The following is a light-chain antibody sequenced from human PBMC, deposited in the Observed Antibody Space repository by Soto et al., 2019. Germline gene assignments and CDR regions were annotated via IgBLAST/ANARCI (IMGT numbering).Light chain of an antibody. J-gene: IGLJ3*02. V-gene: IGLV1-44*01. CDR1: SSNVGRNT. Sequence: QSGLTQPPSASGTPGQTIIISCSGSSSNVGRNTVNWYQHLPGTAPKVLIYRNSHRPSGVPDRFSGSQSGSSASLAISGLQSEDEADYYCAAWDDNLMGLVFGGGTQLTVL. CDR3: AAWDDNLMGLV. CDR2: RNS.